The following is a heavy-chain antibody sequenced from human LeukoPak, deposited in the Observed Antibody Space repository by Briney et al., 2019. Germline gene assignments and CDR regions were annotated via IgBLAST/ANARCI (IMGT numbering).Heavy chain of an antibody. V-gene: IGHV3-7*01. CDR2: IKPDGAEN. Sequence: GGSLRLSCAASGFTFSSFWMTWVRQAPGKGLEWVANIKPDGAENYYVDSVQGRFTISRDNAKNSLYLQVNSLRAEDTAVYYCAIQKADLITMIRGIIAFWGQGTLVTVSS. D-gene: IGHD3-10*01. CDR3: AIQKADLITMIRGIIAF. CDR1: GFTFSSFW. J-gene: IGHJ4*02.